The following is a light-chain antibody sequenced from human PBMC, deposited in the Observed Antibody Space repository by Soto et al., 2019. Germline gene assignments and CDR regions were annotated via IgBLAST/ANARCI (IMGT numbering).Light chain of an antibody. J-gene: IGKJ5*01. CDR2: DAS. CDR1: QDISNY. V-gene: IGKV1-33*01. Sequence: DIQMTQSPSSLSASVGDRVTITCQASQDISNYLNWYQLKPGKGPKLLIYDASNLETGVPSRFSGSGSVTEFTFTISSLQPEDIATYYCQQYDSLPITFGQGTRLDI. CDR3: QQYDSLPIT.